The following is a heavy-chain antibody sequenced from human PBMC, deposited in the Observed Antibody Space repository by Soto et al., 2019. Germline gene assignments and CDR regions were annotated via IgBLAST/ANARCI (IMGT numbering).Heavy chain of an antibody. CDR3: ARERCSGGSCYFDY. CDR1: GFTVSSNY. J-gene: IGHJ4*02. V-gene: IGHV3-53*02. D-gene: IGHD2-15*01. Sequence: EVQLVETGGGLIQPGGSLRLSCAASGFTVSSNYMSWVRQAPGKGLEWVSDIYSGGSTYYADSVKGRFTISRDNSKNTLYLQMNSLRAEDTAVYYCARERCSGGSCYFDYWGQGTLVTVSS. CDR2: IYSGGST.